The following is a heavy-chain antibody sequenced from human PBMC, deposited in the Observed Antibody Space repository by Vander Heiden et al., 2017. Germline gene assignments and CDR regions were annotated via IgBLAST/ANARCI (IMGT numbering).Heavy chain of an antibody. Sequence: QLQLQESGPRLVKPSETLSLTCSVSGGSISSSNYFWGWIRQPPGKGLEWIGSVYDNGDTNYNSSLTSRVTVSVDTSKNQFSLKLTSVTAADTAVYFCARSRSGTIDFWGQGTLVTVSS. D-gene: IGHD1-7*01. J-gene: IGHJ4*02. CDR2: VYDNGDT. V-gene: IGHV4-39*01. CDR1: GGSISSSNYF. CDR3: ARSRSGTIDF.